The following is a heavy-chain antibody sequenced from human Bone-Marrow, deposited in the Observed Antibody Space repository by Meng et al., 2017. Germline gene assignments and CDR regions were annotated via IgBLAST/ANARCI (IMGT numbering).Heavy chain of an antibody. V-gene: IGHV3-30*18. D-gene: IGHD3/OR15-3a*01. Sequence: QVQLVESGGCVVQPWRSLRLSCAASGFTLSTYNMTWGRQAPGKGLEWVAVISFDGNNKYYADSVKGRFTISRDNSKNTLYLQMNSLRLEDTAVYYCAKGDFDWGQGTLVTVSS. J-gene: IGHJ4*02. CDR3: AKGDFD. CDR2: ISFDGNNK. CDR1: GFTLSTYN.